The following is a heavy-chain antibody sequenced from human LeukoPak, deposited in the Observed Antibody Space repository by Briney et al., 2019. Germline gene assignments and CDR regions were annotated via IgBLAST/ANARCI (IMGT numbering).Heavy chain of an antibody. CDR1: RFTVSSNY. Sequence: GGSLRLSCAASRFTVSSNYMSWVRQAPGKGLEWVSAISGSGGSTYYADSVKGRFTISRDNSKNTLYLQMNSLRAEDTAVYYCAKYGSGNAYYFDYWGQGTLVTVSS. D-gene: IGHD3-10*01. CDR2: ISGSGGST. J-gene: IGHJ4*02. V-gene: IGHV3-23*01. CDR3: AKYGSGNAYYFDY.